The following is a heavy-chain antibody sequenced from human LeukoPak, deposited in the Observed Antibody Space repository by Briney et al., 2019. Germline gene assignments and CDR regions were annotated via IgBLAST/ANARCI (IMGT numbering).Heavy chain of an antibody. CDR1: GYTFTSYG. J-gene: IGHJ4*02. Sequence: GASVKVSCKASGYTFTSYGISWVRQAPGQGLEWMGWINPNGGGTNYAQKFQGRVTMTRDTSISTAYMELSRLRSDDTAVYYCARDLTLRYCSGGSCYPNYYFDYWGQGTLVTVSS. D-gene: IGHD2-15*01. CDR2: INPNGGGT. V-gene: IGHV1-2*02. CDR3: ARDLTLRYCSGGSCYPNYYFDY.